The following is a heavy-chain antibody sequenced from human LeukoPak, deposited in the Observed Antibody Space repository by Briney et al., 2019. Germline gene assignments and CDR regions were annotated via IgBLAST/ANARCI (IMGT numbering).Heavy chain of an antibody. D-gene: IGHD3-3*01. J-gene: IGHJ4*02. Sequence: SETLSLTCTVSGGSISSSRYYWGWIRQPPGRGLEWIGSIYHSGSTYYNPSLKSRVTISVDTSKNQFSLKLSSVTAADTAVYYCARVPEGFKFDYWGQGTLVTVSS. CDR1: GGSISSSRYY. CDR3: ARVPEGFKFDY. CDR2: IYHSGST. V-gene: IGHV4-39*07.